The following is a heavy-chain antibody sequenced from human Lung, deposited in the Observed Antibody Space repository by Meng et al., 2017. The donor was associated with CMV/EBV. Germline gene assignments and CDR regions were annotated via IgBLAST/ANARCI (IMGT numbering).Heavy chain of an antibody. CDR1: GDSITNHNW. CDR2: IPHRGSS. J-gene: IGHJ1*01. Sequence: GQLREPGPALVKPSATLSLTCAVSGDSITNHNWWAWVRQPPGKGLEWIGEIPHRGSSAYNPSLKSRVSMSIDKSKNQFSLKLTSVTAADTAVYHCLRRSGGSVWGQGTLVTVSS. V-gene: IGHV4-4*02. D-gene: IGHD3-10*01. CDR3: LRRSGGSV.